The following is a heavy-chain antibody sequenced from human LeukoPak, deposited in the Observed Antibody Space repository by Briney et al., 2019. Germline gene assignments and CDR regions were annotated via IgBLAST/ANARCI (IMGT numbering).Heavy chain of an antibody. CDR2: ISSSSSYI. J-gene: IGHJ4*02. CDR1: GFTFSSYS. Sequence: GGSLRLSCAASGFTFSSYSMNWVRQAPGKGREWVSSISSSSSYIYYADSVKGRFTISRDNAKNSLYLQMNSLRAEDTAVYYCARDPLSTGTWYWGQGTLVTVSS. D-gene: IGHD1-1*01. V-gene: IGHV3-21*01. CDR3: ARDPLSTGTWY.